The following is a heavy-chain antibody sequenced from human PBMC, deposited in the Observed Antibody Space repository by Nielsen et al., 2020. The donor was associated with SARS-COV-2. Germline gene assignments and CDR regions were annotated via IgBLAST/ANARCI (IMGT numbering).Heavy chain of an antibody. D-gene: IGHD1-1*01. CDR2: INPSGGST. J-gene: IGHJ4*02. CDR3: ARGGTTGTTFPESMDY. CDR1: GYTFTSYY. V-gene: IGHV1-46*01. Sequence: ASVKVSCKASGYTFTSYYMHWVRQAPGQGLEWMGIINPSGGSTSYAQKFQGRVTMTRDTSTSTVYMELSSLRSEDTAVYYCARGGTTGTTFPESMDYWGQGTLVTVSS.